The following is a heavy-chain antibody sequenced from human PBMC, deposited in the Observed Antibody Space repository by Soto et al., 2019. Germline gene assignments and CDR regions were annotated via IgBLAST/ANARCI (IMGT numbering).Heavy chain of an antibody. V-gene: IGHV3-23*01. CDR3: TKANRYCSGANCFTFDY. D-gene: IGHD2-15*01. CDR2: FSSGGGGT. J-gene: IGHJ4*02. Sequence: EVQLLESGGGLLQPGGSLRLSCTASGFTFSNYAMSWVRQAPGKGLEWVSTFSSGGGGTYYADSVKGRFTISRDNSKNTLSLQMNSLRAEDTAVYYCTKANRYCSGANCFTFDYWGVGTLVTVSS. CDR1: GFTFSNYA.